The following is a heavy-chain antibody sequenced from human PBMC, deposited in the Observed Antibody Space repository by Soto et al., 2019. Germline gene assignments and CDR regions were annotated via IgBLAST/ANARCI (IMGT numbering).Heavy chain of an antibody. Sequence: PSETLSLTCAVYGGSFSGYYWSWIRQPPGKGLEWIGEINHSGSTNYNPSLKSRVTISVDTSKNQFSLKLSSVTAADTAVYYCARGRGGLLSNYYYYYYGMDVWGQGTTVTVS. CDR2: INHSGST. CDR1: GGSFSGYY. D-gene: IGHD2-15*01. J-gene: IGHJ6*02. CDR3: ARGRGGLLSNYYYYYYGMDV. V-gene: IGHV4-34*01.